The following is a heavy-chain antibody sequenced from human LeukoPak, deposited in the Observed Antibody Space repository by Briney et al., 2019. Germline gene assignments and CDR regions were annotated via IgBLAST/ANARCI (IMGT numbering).Heavy chain of an antibody. CDR3: SRVGVYYNFWSGYDY. D-gene: IGHD3-3*01. Sequence: TSETLSLTCTVSGGSISSGSYYWSWIRQPAGKGLEWIGRIFPGGRTDYNPSFESRVAMSVDTSNNQFSLRLSSVTAADTAVYYCSRVGVYYNFWSGYDYWGQGTLVTVSS. J-gene: IGHJ4*02. CDR1: GGSISSGSYY. CDR2: IFPGGRT. V-gene: IGHV4-61*02.